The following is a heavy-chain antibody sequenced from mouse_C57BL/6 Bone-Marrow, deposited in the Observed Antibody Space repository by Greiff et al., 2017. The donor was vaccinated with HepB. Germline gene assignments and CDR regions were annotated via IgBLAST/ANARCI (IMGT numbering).Heavy chain of an antibody. D-gene: IGHD2-4*01. Sequence: VQLVESGAELASPGASVTLSCKASGYTFTDHIMNWVKKRPGQGLEWIGRIYPVSGETNYNQKFMGKATFSVDRSSSTVYMVLNSLTSEDPAVYYCVPPYKIYYDYDAYWGQGTLVTVSA. CDR2: IYPVSGET. J-gene: IGHJ3*01. V-gene: IGHV1-11*01. CDR1: GYTFTDHI. CDR3: VPPYKIYYDYDAY.